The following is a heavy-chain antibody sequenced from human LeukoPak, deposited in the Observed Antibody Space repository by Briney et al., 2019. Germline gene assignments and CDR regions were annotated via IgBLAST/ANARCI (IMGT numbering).Heavy chain of an antibody. J-gene: IGHJ1*01. CDR2: INHSGST. CDR3: ARGLEYDILTGYPEYFQH. Sequence: SETLSLTCTVYGGSFSGYYWSWIRQPPGKGLEWIGEINHSGSTNYNPSLKSRVTISVDTSKNQFSLKLSSVTAADTAVYYCARGLEYDILTGYPEYFQHWGQGTLVTVSS. V-gene: IGHV4-34*01. CDR1: GGSFSGYY. D-gene: IGHD3-9*01.